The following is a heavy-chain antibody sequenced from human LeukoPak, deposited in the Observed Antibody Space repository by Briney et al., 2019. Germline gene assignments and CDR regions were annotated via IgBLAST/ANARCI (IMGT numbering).Heavy chain of an antibody. Sequence: GESLKISCMGSGFTLSDHWIAWVRQMPGRGLGWVGIFNPGVSDTPMSPSFQGQVVISVDRSIVTAYSQWNSLKASETAMYYCAASPPHCGVECPFDYWGKGTLVTVSS. CDR2: FNPGVSDT. CDR1: GFTLSDHW. J-gene: IGHJ4*02. CDR3: AASPPHCGVECPFDY. V-gene: IGHV5-51*01. D-gene: IGHD2-21*01.